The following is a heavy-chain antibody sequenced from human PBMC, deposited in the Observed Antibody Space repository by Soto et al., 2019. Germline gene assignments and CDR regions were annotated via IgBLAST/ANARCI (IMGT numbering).Heavy chain of an antibody. CDR2: IIPIFGTA. Sequence: SVKVSCKASGGTFSSYAISWVRQAPGQGLEWMGGIIPIFGTANYAQKFQGRVTITADESTSTAYMELSSLRSEDTAVYYCARTLGYCSGGSCYSGQRQSYGMDVWGQGTTVTVSS. V-gene: IGHV1-69*13. D-gene: IGHD2-15*01. J-gene: IGHJ6*02. CDR1: GGTFSSYA. CDR3: ARTLGYCSGGSCYSGQRQSYGMDV.